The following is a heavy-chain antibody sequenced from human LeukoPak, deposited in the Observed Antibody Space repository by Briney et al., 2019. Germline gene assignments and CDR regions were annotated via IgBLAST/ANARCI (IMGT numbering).Heavy chain of an antibody. CDR1: GHTLTELS. D-gene: IGHD3-9*01. Sequence: ASVKVSCKVSGHTLTELSMHWVRQAPGKGLEWMGGFDPEDGEIIYAQKFQGRVAMTEDTSTNTAYMELSSLRSEDTAVYYCATSRHYYDILTTYYPFDYWGQGALVTVSS. CDR3: ATSRHYYDILTTYYPFDY. J-gene: IGHJ4*02. V-gene: IGHV1-24*01. CDR2: FDPEDGEI.